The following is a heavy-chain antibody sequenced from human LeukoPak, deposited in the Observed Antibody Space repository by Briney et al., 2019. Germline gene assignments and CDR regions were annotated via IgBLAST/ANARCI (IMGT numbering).Heavy chain of an antibody. D-gene: IGHD6-13*01. CDR3: TRDRERGIVAAAGPFYYYYGMDV. Sequence: GGSLRLSCTASGFTFGDSAMSWVRQAPGKGLEWVGFIRSKAYGGTTEYAASVKGRFTISRDDSKSIAYLQMDSLKTEDTAVYYCTRDRERGIVAAAGPFYYYYGMDVWGQGTTVTVSS. CDR2: IRSKAYGGTT. CDR1: GFTFGDSA. V-gene: IGHV3-49*04. J-gene: IGHJ6*02.